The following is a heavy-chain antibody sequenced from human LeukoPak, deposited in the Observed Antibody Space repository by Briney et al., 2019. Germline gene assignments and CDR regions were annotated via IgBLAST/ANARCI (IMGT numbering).Heavy chain of an antibody. CDR2: IKTDGSEK. V-gene: IGHV3-7*01. D-gene: IGHD3-10*01. Sequence: SGGSLRLSCAASGFTFSSYTMNWVRQAPGKGLEWVANIKTDGSEKYYVDSVKGRFTISRDNAKNSLYLQMNSLRAEDTAVYYCARDWNGSGSPNDFWGQGTLVTVSS. CDR3: ARDWNGSGSPNDF. J-gene: IGHJ4*02. CDR1: GFTFSSYT.